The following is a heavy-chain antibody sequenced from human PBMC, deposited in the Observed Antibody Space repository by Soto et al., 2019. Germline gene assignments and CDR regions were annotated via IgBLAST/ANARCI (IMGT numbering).Heavy chain of an antibody. J-gene: IGHJ4*02. CDR3: ARAGRKGSYVDY. D-gene: IGHD1-26*01. CDR2: IYYSGST. CDR1: GGSISSGGYY. V-gene: IGHV4-31*03. Sequence: PSETLSLTCTVSGGSISSGGYYWSWIRQHPGKGLEWIGYIYYSGSTYYNPSLKSRVTISVDTSKNQFSLKLSSVTAADTAVYYCARAGRKGSYVDYWGQGTLVTVSS.